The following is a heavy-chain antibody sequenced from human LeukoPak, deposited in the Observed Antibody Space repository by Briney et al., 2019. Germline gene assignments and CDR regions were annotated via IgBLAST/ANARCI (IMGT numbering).Heavy chain of an antibody. CDR1: GYSISSDYY. J-gene: IGHJ6*02. CDR2: IYYSGPT. Sequence: NPSETLSLTCTVSGYSISSDYYWGWIRQPPGKGLEWIASIYYSGPTFYNPSLKSRVTISIDTSKNQFSLNLNSATAADTAVYYCARARVDEDTALAYGMDVWGQGTTVTVSS. CDR3: ARARVDEDTALAYGMDV. D-gene: IGHD5-18*01. V-gene: IGHV4-38-2*02.